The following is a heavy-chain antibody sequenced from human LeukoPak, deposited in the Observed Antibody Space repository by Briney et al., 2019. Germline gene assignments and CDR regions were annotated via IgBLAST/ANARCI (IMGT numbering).Heavy chain of an antibody. Sequence: ASVKVSCKASGYTFTSYDINWVRQATGQGLEWMGWMNPNSGNTGYAQKFQGRVTMTRNTSISTAYMEQSSLRSEDTAVYYCARELAAAGWGGVDYWGQGTLVTVSS. CDR3: ARELAAAGWGGVDY. D-gene: IGHD6-13*01. J-gene: IGHJ4*02. V-gene: IGHV1-8*01. CDR1: GYTFTSYD. CDR2: MNPNSGNT.